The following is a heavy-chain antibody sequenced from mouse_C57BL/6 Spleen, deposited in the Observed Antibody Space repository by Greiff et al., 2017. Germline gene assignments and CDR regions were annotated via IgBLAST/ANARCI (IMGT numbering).Heavy chain of an antibody. V-gene: IGHV1-20*01. CDR1: GYSFTGYF. CDR2: INPYNGDT. J-gene: IGHJ2*01. Sequence: EVQLQQSGPELVKPGASVKISCKASGYSFTGYFMNWVMQSHGKSLEWIGRINPYNGDTFYNQKFKGKATLTVDKSSSTAHMELRSLTSEDSAVYYCARGGYFDYWGQGTTLTVSA. CDR3: ARGGYFDY.